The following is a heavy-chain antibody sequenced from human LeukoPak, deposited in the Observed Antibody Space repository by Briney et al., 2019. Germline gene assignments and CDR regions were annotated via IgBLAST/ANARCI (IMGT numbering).Heavy chain of an antibody. V-gene: IGHV4-38-2*01. D-gene: IGHD3-10*01. CDR1: GYSISSGYY. CDR2: IYHSGST. Sequence: SETLSLTCAVSGYSISSGYYWGWIRQPPGKGLEWIGGIYHSGSTYYNPSLKSRVTISVDTSKNQFSLKLSSVTAADTAVYYCARRRILLYYYGSGSPFPFDYWGQGTLVTVSS. J-gene: IGHJ4*02. CDR3: ARRRILLYYYGSGSPFPFDY.